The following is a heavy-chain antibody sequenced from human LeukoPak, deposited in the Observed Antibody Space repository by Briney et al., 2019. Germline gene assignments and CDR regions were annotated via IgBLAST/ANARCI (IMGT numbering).Heavy chain of an antibody. D-gene: IGHD3-3*01. J-gene: IGHJ4*02. CDR3: AREEYDFWSGYYTVFDY. CDR2: INHSGST. Sequence: SETLSLTCAVYGGSFSGYYWSWIRQPPGKGLEWIGEINHSGSTNYNPSLKSRVTISVDTSKNQFSLKLSSVTAADTAVYYCAREEYDFWSGYYTVFDYWGQGTLVTVSS. CDR1: GGSFSGYY. V-gene: IGHV4-34*01.